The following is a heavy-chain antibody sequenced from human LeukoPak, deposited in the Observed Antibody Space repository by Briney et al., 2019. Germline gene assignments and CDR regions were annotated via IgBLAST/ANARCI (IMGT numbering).Heavy chain of an antibody. CDR2: INHSGST. CDR3: ARIPGYSSSWYDY. Sequence: PSETLSLTCAVYGGSFSGYYWSWLRQPPGKGLEWLGEINHSGSTNYNPSLKSRVTISVDTSKNQFSLKLSSVTAADTAVYYCARIPGYSSSWYDYWGQGTLVTVSS. J-gene: IGHJ4*02. D-gene: IGHD6-13*01. V-gene: IGHV4-34*01. CDR1: GGSFSGYY.